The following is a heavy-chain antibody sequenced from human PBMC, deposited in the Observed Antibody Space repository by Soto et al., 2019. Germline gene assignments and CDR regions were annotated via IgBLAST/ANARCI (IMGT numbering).Heavy chain of an antibody. CDR2: INQGGGEK. D-gene: IGHD2-2*01. CDR3: ARGGCSRTRCSASPNY. V-gene: IGHV3-7*01. J-gene: IGHJ4*02. Sequence: EVQLVESGGGLVQPGGSLRLSCVASGFTFSSYWMTWVRQTPGKGLEWVANINQGGGEKNYVDSVKGRFTISRDNAKNSLFLEMNSLRVDDTAVYYCARGGCSRTRCSASPNYWGQGTLVIVSS. CDR1: GFTFSSYW.